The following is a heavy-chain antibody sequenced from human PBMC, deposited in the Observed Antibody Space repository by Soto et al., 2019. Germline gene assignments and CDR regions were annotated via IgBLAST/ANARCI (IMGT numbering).Heavy chain of an antibody. CDR1: GGSISRYY. D-gene: IGHD5-12*01. V-gene: IGHV4-4*07. CDR2: MYITGTT. Sequence: QVQLQESGPGLVKPSETLSLTCTVSGGSISRYYWSWIRQPAGKGLEWIGRMYITGTTNYNPSLKSRVSMSIDPSKKQFSLTLSSVTAADTAVYYCARDGGYTGYEQGNPFDIWGQGTMVTVSS. CDR3: ARDGGYTGYEQGNPFDI. J-gene: IGHJ3*02.